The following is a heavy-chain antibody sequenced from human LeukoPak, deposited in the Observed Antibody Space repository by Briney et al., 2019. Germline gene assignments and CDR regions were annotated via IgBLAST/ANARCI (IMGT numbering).Heavy chain of an antibody. CDR2: ISSSSSYI. CDR1: GFTFSSYS. J-gene: IGHJ4*02. V-gene: IGHV3-21*01. D-gene: IGHD6-13*01. CDR3: ANGGYSSSWLVY. Sequence: GGSLRLSCAASGFTFSSYSMNWVRQAPGKGLEWVSSISSSSSYIYYADSVKGRFTISGDNAKNSLYLQMNSLRAEDTAVYYCANGGYSSSWLVYWGQGTLVTVSS.